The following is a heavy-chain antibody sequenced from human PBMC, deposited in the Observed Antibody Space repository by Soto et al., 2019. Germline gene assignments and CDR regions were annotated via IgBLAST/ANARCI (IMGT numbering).Heavy chain of an antibody. Sequence: QVQLQESGPGLVKPSETLSLTCSVAGGSLGSYYWGWIRQSPGKGLEWIAYIYDSGTTIYNPSLKSRATISVGTSKSQFSLNLTSVTAADTAVYYCARGAMFWFDPWGQGTRVSVSS. CDR3: ARGAMFWFDP. V-gene: IGHV4-59*01. J-gene: IGHJ5*02. D-gene: IGHD3-10*02. CDR1: GGSLGSYY. CDR2: IYDSGTT.